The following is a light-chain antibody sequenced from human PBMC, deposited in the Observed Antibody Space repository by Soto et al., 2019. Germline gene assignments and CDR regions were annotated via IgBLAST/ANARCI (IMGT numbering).Light chain of an antibody. CDR3: QSYDGTLTGVI. J-gene: IGLJ2*01. CDR1: SSNIGAGFD. CDR2: GNS. Sequence: QSVLTQPPSVSGAPGQRVTISCTGSSSNIGAGFDVHWYHQIAGTAPKLLIYGNSNRPSGVPDRFSGSKSGTSASLAINGLQAEDEADYFCQSYDGTLTGVIFGGGTKLTVL. V-gene: IGLV1-40*01.